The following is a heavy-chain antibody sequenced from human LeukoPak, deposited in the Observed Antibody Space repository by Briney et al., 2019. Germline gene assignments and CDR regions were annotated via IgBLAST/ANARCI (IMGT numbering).Heavy chain of an antibody. V-gene: IGHV3-53*01. D-gene: IGHD1-26*01. J-gene: IGHJ4*02. CDR3: TIAQTWDGLIES. Sequence: GGSLRLSCPPFGIFPGGNYMRWVRQTPGKGLEWVSFISINTNTFYADSVRGRFTISRDTSKNTLLLQMNSLRDVDSAIYHCTIAQTWDGLIESWGQGTLVTVSS. CDR2: ISINTNT. CDR1: GIFPGGNY.